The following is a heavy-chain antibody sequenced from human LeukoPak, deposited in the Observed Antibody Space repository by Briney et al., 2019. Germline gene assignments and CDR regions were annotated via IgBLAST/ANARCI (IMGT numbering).Heavy chain of an antibody. V-gene: IGHV4-59*01. CDR2: IYYSGST. J-gene: IGHJ4*02. Sequence: SETLSLTCTVSGGSISSYYWSWIRQPPRKGLEWIGYIYYSGSTNYNPSLRSRVTISVDTSKNQFSLKLSSVTAVYTAVYYCARSYVFWSGYEKFCFDYWGQGTLVTVSS. D-gene: IGHD3-3*01. CDR3: ARSYVFWSGYEKFCFDY. CDR1: GGSISSYY.